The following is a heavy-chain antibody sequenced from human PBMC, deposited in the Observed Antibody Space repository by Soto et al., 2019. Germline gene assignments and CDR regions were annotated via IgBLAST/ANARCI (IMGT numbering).Heavy chain of an antibody. Sequence: QVQLQESGPGLVKPSQTLSLTCSVSGASISDGNYYWTWIRQYPARGLEWIGYVYYSGSTYYNPSLQSRVTISADTSNNYYSLKLNSVTVGDTAVYFCARGRFLDFWGQGILVTVSS. CDR2: VYYSGST. J-gene: IGHJ1*01. CDR3: ARGRFLDF. D-gene: IGHD3-3*01. V-gene: IGHV4-30-4*01. CDR1: GASISDGNYY.